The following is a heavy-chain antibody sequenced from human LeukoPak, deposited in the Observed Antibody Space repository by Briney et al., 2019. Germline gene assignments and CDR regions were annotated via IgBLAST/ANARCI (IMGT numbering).Heavy chain of an antibody. V-gene: IGHV1-8*01. J-gene: IGHJ6*03. D-gene: IGHD2-21*01. CDR2: MNPNSGNT. Sequence: GASVKVSCKASGYTFTSYDINWVRQATGQGLEWMGWMNPNSGNTGYAQKFQGRVTITRNTSISTAYMELSSLRSEDTAVYYCARGFLVMGETYYMDVWGKGTTVTVSS. CDR3: ARGFLVMGETYYMDV. CDR1: GYTFTSYD.